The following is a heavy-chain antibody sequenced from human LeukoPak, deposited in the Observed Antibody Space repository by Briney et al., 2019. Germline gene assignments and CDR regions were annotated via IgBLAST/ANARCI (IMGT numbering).Heavy chain of an antibody. J-gene: IGHJ5*02. CDR3: ARASTVTTYNWFDP. D-gene: IGHD4-11*01. V-gene: IGHV4-34*01. Sequence: PSETLSLTCAVYGGSFSGYYWSWNRQPPGKGLEWIGEINHSGSTNYNPTLKSRVTISVDTSKNQFSLKLSSVTAADTAVYYCARASTVTTYNWFDPWGQGTLVTVSS. CDR2: INHSGST. CDR1: GGSFSGYY.